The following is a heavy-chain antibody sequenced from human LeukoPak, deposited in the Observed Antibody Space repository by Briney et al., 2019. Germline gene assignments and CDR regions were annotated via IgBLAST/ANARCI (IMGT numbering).Heavy chain of an antibody. CDR1: GYTFTSYG. Sequence: ASVKVSCKASGYTFTSYGISWVRQAPGQGLEWMGWISAYNGNTNYAQKLQGRVTMTTDTSTSTAYMELRSLRSDGTAVYYCARDTVVTGLGYYYGMDVWGQGTTVTVSS. V-gene: IGHV1-18*01. CDR3: ARDTVVTGLGYYYGMDV. J-gene: IGHJ6*02. CDR2: ISAYNGNT. D-gene: IGHD2-15*01.